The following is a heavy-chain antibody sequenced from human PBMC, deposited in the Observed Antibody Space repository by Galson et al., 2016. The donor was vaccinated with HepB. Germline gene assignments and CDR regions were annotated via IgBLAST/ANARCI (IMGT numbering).Heavy chain of an antibody. CDR2: INSDGSST. J-gene: IGHJ3*02. D-gene: IGHD4-11*01. Sequence: SLRLSCAASGFTFRSYWMHWARQGPGKGLVWVSRINSDGSSTRYTDSVKGRFTISRDNAKNTLYLQMNSLRAGDTAVYYCARDRDYTNAFDIWGQGTMVTVSS. V-gene: IGHV3-74*01. CDR3: ARDRDYTNAFDI. CDR1: GFTFRSYW.